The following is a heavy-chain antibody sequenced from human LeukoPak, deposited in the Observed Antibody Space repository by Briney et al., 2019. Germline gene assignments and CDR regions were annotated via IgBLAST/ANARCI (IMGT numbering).Heavy chain of an antibody. CDR1: GFAFESFT. D-gene: IGHD5-12*01. CDR2: ISDTGRDI. J-gene: IGHJ4*02. V-gene: IGHV3-21*04. Sequence: AGSLRLSCAGSGFAFESFTMTWVRQAPGKGLEWVSLISDTGRDINYAVSVRGRFTISRDNTKNSLFLQMDSLRVEDTAIYYCAKGLLSACDKYLDSWGQGTLVTVSS. CDR3: AKGLLSACDKYLDS.